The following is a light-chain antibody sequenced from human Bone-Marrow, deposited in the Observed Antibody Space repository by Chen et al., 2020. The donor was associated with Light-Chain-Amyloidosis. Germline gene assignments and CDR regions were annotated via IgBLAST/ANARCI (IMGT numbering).Light chain of an antibody. CDR2: GSS. CDR1: QTISINY. CDR3: QQYGTSPLT. Sequence: EIVLTQSPGTLSLSPGEGANLSCRASQTISINYLTWYQQKFGQAPRLLIYGSSSRATGIPYRLTGSESGTDITLTINRLEPEDFAMYYCQQYGTSPLTFGGGTKVEIK. V-gene: IGKV3-20*01. J-gene: IGKJ4*01.